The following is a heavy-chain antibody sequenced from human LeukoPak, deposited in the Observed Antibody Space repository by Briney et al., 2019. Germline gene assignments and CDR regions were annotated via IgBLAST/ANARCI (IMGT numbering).Heavy chain of an antibody. CDR2: ISSSSSYI. CDR1: GFTFSSYS. D-gene: IGHD3-22*01. CDR3: AKDRNYYDSSGDAFDI. V-gene: IGHV3-21*04. Sequence: GGSLRLSCAASGFTFSSYSMNWVRQAPGKGLEWVSSISSSSSYIYYADSVKGRFTISRDNSKNTLYLQMNSLRAEDTAVYYCAKDRNYYDSSGDAFDIWGQGTMVTVSS. J-gene: IGHJ3*02.